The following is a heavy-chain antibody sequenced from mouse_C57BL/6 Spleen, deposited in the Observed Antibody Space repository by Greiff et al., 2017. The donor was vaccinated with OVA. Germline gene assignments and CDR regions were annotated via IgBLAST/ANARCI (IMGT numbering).Heavy chain of an antibody. J-gene: IGHJ3*01. CDR2: IWGVGST. CDR3: AAGGSGREFAY. D-gene: IGHD3-2*02. Sequence: VQLVESGPGLVAPSQSLSLTCTVSGFSFTSYGVAWVRQSPGKGLEWLGVIWGVGSTNYNSALKSRLSISKDNSKSQVFLKMNSLQTDDTAMYYCAAGGSGREFAYWGQGTLVTVSA. V-gene: IGHV2-6*01. CDR1: GFSFTSYG.